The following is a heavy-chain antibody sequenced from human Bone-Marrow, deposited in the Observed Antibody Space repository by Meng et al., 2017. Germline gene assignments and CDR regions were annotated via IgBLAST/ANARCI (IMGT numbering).Heavy chain of an antibody. CDR2: IYYSGST. CDR3: ARAYCGGDCPFD. Sequence: SETLSLTCTVSGGSISSSSYYWGWIRQPPGKGLEWIGSIYYSGSTYYNPSLKSRVTISVDTSKNQFSLKLSSVTAADTAVYYCARAYCGGDCPFDWGQGTLVTVSS. D-gene: IGHD2-21*02. CDR1: GGSISSSSYY. J-gene: IGHJ4*02. V-gene: IGHV4-39*07.